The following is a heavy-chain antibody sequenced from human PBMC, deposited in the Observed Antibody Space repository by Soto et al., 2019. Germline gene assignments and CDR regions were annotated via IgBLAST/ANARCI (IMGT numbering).Heavy chain of an antibody. CDR1: GFTFSSYS. V-gene: IGHV3-48*01. Sequence: PGGSLRLSCAASGFTFSSYSMNWVRQAPGKELECVSYISSSSSTIYYADSVKGRFTISRDNAKNSLYLQMNSLRAEDTAVYYCARGAYYYDSSGLSYRGQGTLVTVTS. CDR2: ISSSSSTI. J-gene: IGHJ4*02. CDR3: ARGAYYYDSSGLSY. D-gene: IGHD3-22*01.